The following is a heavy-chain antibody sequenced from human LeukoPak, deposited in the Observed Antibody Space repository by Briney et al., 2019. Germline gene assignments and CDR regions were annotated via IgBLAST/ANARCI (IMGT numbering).Heavy chain of an antibody. CDR2: IKHDGGEK. CDR3: ARDRSSGWSPGFGY. V-gene: IGHV3-7*01. CDR1: GFTFNNYW. D-gene: IGHD6-19*01. Sequence: GGSLRLSCVASGFTFNNYWMSWVRQAPGKGLEWVANIKHDGGEKHYLDSVTGRFTISRDNAKNSLYLQMNSLRAEDTAVYYCARDRSSGWSPGFGYWGQGTLVTVSS. J-gene: IGHJ4*02.